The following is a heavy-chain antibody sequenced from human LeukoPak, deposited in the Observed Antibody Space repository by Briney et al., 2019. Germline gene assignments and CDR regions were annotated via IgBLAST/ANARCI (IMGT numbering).Heavy chain of an antibody. D-gene: IGHD2-15*01. V-gene: IGHV1-8*01. CDR1: EYTFTSYD. CDR2: MKPNSGNT. J-gene: IGHJ4*02. CDR3: ASLPAIGYCSGGSCFLVDS. Sequence: ASVKVSCEASEYTFTSYDINWVRQATGQGLEWMGWMKPNSGNTGYAQKFQGRVTMTRNTSISTAYMELSSLRSEDTAVYYCASLPAIGYCSGGSCFLVDSWGQGSLVTVSS.